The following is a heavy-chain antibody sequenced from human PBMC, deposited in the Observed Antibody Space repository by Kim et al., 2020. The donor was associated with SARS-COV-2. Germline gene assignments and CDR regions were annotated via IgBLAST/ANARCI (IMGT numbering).Heavy chain of an antibody. CDR2: IKSKTDGGTT. CDR1: GFTFSNAW. D-gene: IGHD3-16*02. Sequence: GVLRLSCAASGFTFSNAWMSWVRQAPGKGLEWVGRIKSKTDGGTTDYAAPVKGRFTISRDDSKNTLYLQMNSLKTEDTAVYYCTTDRDYDYVWGSYRLGYWGQGTLVTVSS. CDR3: TTDRDYDYVWGSYRLGY. V-gene: IGHV3-15*01. J-gene: IGHJ4*02.